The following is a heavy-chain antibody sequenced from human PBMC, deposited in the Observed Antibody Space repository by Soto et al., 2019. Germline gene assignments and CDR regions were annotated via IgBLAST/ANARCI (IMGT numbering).Heavy chain of an antibody. CDR1: GFTFSSYG. J-gene: IGHJ4*02. V-gene: IGHV3-33*01. CDR3: ARDSSAISGGYYNGYFDY. Sequence: VQLVESGGGVVQPGRSLRLSCAASGFTFSSYGMHWVRQAPGKGLEWVAVIWYDGSNKYYADSVKGRFTISRDNSKNTLYLQMNSLTDEDTAVYYCARDSSAISGGYYNGYFDYWGQGTLVTVSS. CDR2: IWYDGSNK. D-gene: IGHD3-10*01.